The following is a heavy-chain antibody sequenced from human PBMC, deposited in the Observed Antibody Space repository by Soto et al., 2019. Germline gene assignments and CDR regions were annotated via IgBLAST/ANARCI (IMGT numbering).Heavy chain of an antibody. D-gene: IGHD2-15*01. CDR3: AGDLSYCSGGSCYSENDAFDI. CDR1: GYTFTSYD. CDR2: MNPNSGNT. J-gene: IGHJ3*02. V-gene: IGHV1-8*01. Sequence: GASVKVSCKASGYTFTSYDINWVRQATGQGLEWMGWMNPNSGNTGYAQKFQGRVTMTRNTSISTAYMELSSLRSEDTAVYYCAGDLSYCSGGSCYSENDAFDIWGQGTMVTVSS.